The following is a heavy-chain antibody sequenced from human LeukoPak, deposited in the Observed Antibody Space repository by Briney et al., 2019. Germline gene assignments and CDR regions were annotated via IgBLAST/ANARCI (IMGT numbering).Heavy chain of an antibody. CDR2: IHYSGST. D-gene: IGHD5-18*01. CDR1: GGSISSHY. J-gene: IGHJ5*02. V-gene: IGHV4-59*11. Sequence: SETLSLTCTVSGGSISSHYWSWIRQPPGKGLEWIGYIHYSGSTNYNPSLKSRVTISVDTSKNQFSLKLSSVTAADTAVYYCARCGYSYGYWFDPWGQGTLVTVSS. CDR3: ARCGYSYGYWFDP.